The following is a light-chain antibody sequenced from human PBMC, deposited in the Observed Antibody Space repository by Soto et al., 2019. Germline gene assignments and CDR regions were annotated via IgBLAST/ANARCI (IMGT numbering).Light chain of an antibody. V-gene: IGLV2-14*01. CDR3: SSYTSSSTHGVV. CDR2: DVS. CDR1: SSDVGGYNY. Sequence: QSALTQPASVSGSPGQSITISCTGTSSDVGGYNYVSWYQQHPGKAPKLMIYDVSNRPSGVSNRFSGSKSGNTASLTISGLQAEDEVDYYCSSYTSSSTHGVVFGGGTKLTVL. J-gene: IGLJ2*01.